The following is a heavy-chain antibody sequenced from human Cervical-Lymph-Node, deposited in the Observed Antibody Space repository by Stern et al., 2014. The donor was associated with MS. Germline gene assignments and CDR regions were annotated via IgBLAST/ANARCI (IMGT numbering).Heavy chain of an antibody. CDR1: RFTFSSYA. Sequence: EVQLEESGGGLVQPGGSLRLSCVASRFTFSSYAMSWVRQPPGRGLEWVSSLSGSGGSTYYADSVKGRFTISRDNSKSMLYLQMNSLRVEDTAVYYCAKEGRGVDCSSTSCWIDYWGQGTLVTVSS. CDR3: AKEGRGVDCSSTSCWIDY. J-gene: IGHJ4*02. CDR2: LSGSGGST. D-gene: IGHD2-2*01. V-gene: IGHV3-23*04.